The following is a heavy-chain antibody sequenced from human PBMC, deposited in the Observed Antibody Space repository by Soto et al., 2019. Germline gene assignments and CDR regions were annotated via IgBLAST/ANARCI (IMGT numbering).Heavy chain of an antibody. V-gene: IGHV4-34*01. CDR3: ARGGSSSYFRRLRGGNFDY. Sequence: QVQLQQWGAGLLKPSETLSLTCAVYGGSFSGYYWSWIRQPPGKGLEWIGEINHSGSTNYNPSRKSRVTISVDTSKNQFSRKLSSVTAADTAVYYCARGGSSSYFRRLRGGNFDYWGQGTLVTVSS. CDR2: INHSGST. J-gene: IGHJ4*02. D-gene: IGHD6-6*01. CDR1: GGSFSGYY.